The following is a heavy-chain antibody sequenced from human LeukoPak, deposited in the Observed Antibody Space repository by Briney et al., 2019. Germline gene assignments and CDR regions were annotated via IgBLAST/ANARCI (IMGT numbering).Heavy chain of an antibody. D-gene: IGHD2-15*01. J-gene: IGHJ6*02. Sequence: PGPSLRLSCAASGFTFSIYAMSWVRQAPGKGLEWVSDISYRGGSTYYADSVKGRFTISRDNSKNTLYLQMNSLRAENTAVYYCAKALEVVGPAYYYYGMDVWGQGTTVTVSS. CDR2: ISYRGGST. CDR1: GFTFSIYA. V-gene: IGHV3-23*01. CDR3: AKALEVVGPAYYYYGMDV.